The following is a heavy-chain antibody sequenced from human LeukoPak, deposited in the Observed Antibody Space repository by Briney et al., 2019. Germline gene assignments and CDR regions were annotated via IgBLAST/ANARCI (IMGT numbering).Heavy chain of an antibody. CDR1: GFTFSSYS. CDR2: ISSSSSTI. D-gene: IGHD1-26*01. Sequence: PGGSPRLSCAASGFTFSSYSMNWVRQAPGKGLEWVSYISSSSSTIYYADSVKGRFTISRDNAKNSLYLQMNSLRAEDTAVYYCARDVLGRSYMDVWGKGTTVTVSS. J-gene: IGHJ6*03. CDR3: ARDVLGRSYMDV. V-gene: IGHV3-48*01.